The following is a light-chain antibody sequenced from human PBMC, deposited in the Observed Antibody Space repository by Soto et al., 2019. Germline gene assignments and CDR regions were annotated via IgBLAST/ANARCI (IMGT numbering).Light chain of an antibody. CDR2: DVS. CDR1: SSDVGAYNY. CDR3: CSYAGSYTLV. Sequence: QSALTQPRSVSGSPGQSVTISCTGTSSDVGAYNYVSWYQQHPGKVPKLMIYDVSRRPSGVPERFSGSKSGNTASLTISGLQADDEADYYCCSYAGSYTLVFGGGTKLTVL. J-gene: IGLJ3*02. V-gene: IGLV2-11*01.